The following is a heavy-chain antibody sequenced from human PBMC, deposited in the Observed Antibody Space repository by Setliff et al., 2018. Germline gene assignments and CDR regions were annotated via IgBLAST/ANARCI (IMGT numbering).Heavy chain of an antibody. CDR1: GYTSTTNA. Sequence: ASVKVSCKASGYTSTTNALHWVRQVPGQGLEWMGWINNYNFNTQYAQKFQGRVTVTTDTSTTTAYMELRSLRADDTAVYYCARINFYVSSGYYYAPELWGQGTTVTVSS. D-gene: IGHD3-22*01. V-gene: IGHV1-18*01. J-gene: IGHJ4*02. CDR3: ARINFYVSSGYYYAPEL. CDR2: INNYNFNT.